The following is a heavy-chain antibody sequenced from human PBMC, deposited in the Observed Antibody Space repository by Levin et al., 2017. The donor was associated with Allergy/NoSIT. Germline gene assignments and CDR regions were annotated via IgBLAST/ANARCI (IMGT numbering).Heavy chain of an antibody. CDR3: ASGYDYFQH. J-gene: IGHJ1*01. Sequence: GESLKISCKASGYSFSSYWIGWVRQTPGKGLEWVGVIYPGDSDARYNPSFEGQVTFSADKSITTAFLQWSSLKASDTAIYFCASGYDYFQHWAQGTLVTVS. CDR2: IYPGDSDA. V-gene: IGHV5-51*01. CDR1: GYSFSSYW. D-gene: IGHD5-12*01.